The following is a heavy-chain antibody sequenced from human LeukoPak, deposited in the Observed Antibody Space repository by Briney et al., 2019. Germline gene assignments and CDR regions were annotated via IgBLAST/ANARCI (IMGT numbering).Heavy chain of an antibody. CDR1: GFIFSNYA. V-gene: IGHV3-30-3*01. D-gene: IGHD1-26*01. Sequence: QSGGSRRLSCAASGFIFSNYAMDWVRQAPGKGLDWVAIISYDGNNKDYADSVKGRFTISRDNSKNTLYLQINSLRTEDTSFYYCARDQGFRSYYGEYFDLWGLGTLVNVSS. CDR2: ISYDGNNK. CDR3: ARDQGFRSYYGEYFDL. J-gene: IGHJ2*01.